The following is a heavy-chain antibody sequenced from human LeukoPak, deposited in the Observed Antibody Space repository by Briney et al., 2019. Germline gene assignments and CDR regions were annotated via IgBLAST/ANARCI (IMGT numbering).Heavy chain of an antibody. D-gene: IGHD2-15*01. J-gene: IGHJ4*02. CDR3: AKVLGYCSGGSCYTFDY. Sequence: GGSLRLSCAASGFTFSSYAMSWVRQAPGKGLEGVSAISGSGGSTYYADSVKGRFTISRDNSKNTLYLQMNSLRAEDTAVYYCAKVLGYCSGGSCYTFDYWGQGTLVTVSS. V-gene: IGHV3-23*01. CDR1: GFTFSSYA. CDR2: ISGSGGST.